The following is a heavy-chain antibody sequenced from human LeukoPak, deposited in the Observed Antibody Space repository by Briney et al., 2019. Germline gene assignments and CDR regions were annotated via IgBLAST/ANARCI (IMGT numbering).Heavy chain of an antibody. J-gene: IGHJ4*02. CDR2: IIPILGIA. CDR3: ARVPSGNYGDY. CDR1: GGTFSSYA. Sequence: ASVKVSCKASGGTFSSYAISWVRQAPGQGLEWMGRIIPILGIANYAQKFQGRVTITADKSTSTAYMELSSLRSEDTAVYYCARVPSGNYGDYWGQGTLVTVSS. V-gene: IGHV1-69*04. D-gene: IGHD1-14*01.